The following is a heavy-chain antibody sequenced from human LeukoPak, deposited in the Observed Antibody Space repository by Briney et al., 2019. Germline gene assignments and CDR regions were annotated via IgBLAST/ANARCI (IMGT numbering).Heavy chain of an antibody. CDR2: IYHSGST. J-gene: IGHJ4*02. D-gene: IGHD4-17*01. Sequence: SETLSLTCNVSGGSISTSSNYWAWFRQPPGKGLEWIGNIYHSGSTYCNPSLKSRVTISADTSKNQFSLNLSSVTAADTAVYYCARGPTVTTDYWGQGTLVTVSS. CDR1: GGSISTSSNY. V-gene: IGHV4-39*01. CDR3: ARGPTVTTDY.